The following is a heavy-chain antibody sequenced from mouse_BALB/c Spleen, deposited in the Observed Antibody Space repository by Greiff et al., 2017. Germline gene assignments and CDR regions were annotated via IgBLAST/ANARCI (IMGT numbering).Heavy chain of an antibody. CDR1: GYSITSGYY. J-gene: IGHJ2*01. Sequence: QQSGPGLVKPSQSLSLTCSVTGYSITSGYYWNWIRQFPGNKLEWMGYISYDGSNNYNPSLKNRISITRDTSKNQFFLKLNSVTTEDTATYYCARVDYDGGDYWGQGTTLTVSS. D-gene: IGHD2-4*01. V-gene: IGHV3-6*02. CDR2: ISYDGSN. CDR3: ARVDYDGGDY.